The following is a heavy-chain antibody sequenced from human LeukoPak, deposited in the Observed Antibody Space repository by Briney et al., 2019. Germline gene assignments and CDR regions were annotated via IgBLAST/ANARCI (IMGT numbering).Heavy chain of an antibody. D-gene: IGHD5-18*01. J-gene: IGHJ3*02. CDR3: AREAQYSLGAFDI. Sequence: PGGSLRLSCAASGFTFSSYSMNWVRQAPGKGLEWVSSISSSSSYIYYADSVKGRFTISRDNAKNSLYLRMNSLRAEDTAVYYCAREAQYSLGAFDIWGQGTMVTVSS. V-gene: IGHV3-21*01. CDR1: GFTFSSYS. CDR2: ISSSSSYI.